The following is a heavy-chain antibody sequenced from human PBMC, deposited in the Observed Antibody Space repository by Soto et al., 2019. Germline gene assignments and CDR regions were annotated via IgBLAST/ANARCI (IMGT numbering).Heavy chain of an antibody. J-gene: IGHJ4*02. V-gene: IGHV1-8*01. Sequence: QVQLVQSGTEVKKPGASVKVSCKASGYTFTSHDINWVRQATGQGLEWMGWMNPNSGNTGYAQKFQGRVTMTRNTYISAAYMELGSLRSEDTAVYYCARWDYGVYARFDYWGQGTLVTVSS. D-gene: IGHD4-17*01. CDR1: GYTFTSHD. CDR2: MNPNSGNT. CDR3: ARWDYGVYARFDY.